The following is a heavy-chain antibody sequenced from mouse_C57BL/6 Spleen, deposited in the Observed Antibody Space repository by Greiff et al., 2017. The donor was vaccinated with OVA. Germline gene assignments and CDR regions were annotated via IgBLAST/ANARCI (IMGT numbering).Heavy chain of an antibody. Sequence: EVKLLESGGGLVQPGGSMKLSCVASGFTFSNYWMNWVRQSPEKGLEWVAQIRLKSDNYATHYAESVKGRFTISRDDSKSSVYLQMNNLRAEDTGIYYCTRYYGSSYGYFDVWGTGTTVTVSS. CDR1: GFTFSNYW. V-gene: IGHV6-3*01. CDR2: IRLKSDNYAT. J-gene: IGHJ1*03. D-gene: IGHD1-1*01. CDR3: TRYYGSSYGYFDV.